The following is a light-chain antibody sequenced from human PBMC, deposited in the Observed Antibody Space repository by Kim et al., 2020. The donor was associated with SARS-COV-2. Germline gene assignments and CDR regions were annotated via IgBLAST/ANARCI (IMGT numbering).Light chain of an antibody. CDR2: DNN. CDR1: SSNIGNNY. V-gene: IGLV1-51*01. Sequence: QKVTSSCSGSSSNIGNNYVSWYQQLPGTAPKLLIYDNNKRPSGIPDRFSGSKSGTSATLGITGLQTGDEADYYCGTWDSSLSAYVFGTGTKVTVL. J-gene: IGLJ1*01. CDR3: GTWDSSLSAYV.